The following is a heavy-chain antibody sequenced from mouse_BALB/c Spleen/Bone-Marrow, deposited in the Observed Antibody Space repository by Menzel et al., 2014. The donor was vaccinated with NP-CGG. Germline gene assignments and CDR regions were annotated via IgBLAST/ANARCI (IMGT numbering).Heavy chain of an antibody. CDR3: TTYGNYEAWFAY. CDR1: GYTFTSYW. J-gene: IGHJ3*01. D-gene: IGHD2-1*01. CDR2: IYPGSGNT. V-gene: IGHV1S22*01. Sequence: LQQSGSELVRPGASVKLSCKASGYTFTSYWMHWVKQRPGQGLEWIGNIYPGSGNTNYDEKFKSKATLTVDTSSNTAYMQLSSLTSGDSTVYYCTTYGNYEAWFAYWGQGTLVTVSA.